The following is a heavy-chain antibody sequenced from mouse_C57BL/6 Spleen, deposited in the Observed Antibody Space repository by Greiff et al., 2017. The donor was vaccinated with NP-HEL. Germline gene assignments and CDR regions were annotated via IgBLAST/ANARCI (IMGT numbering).Heavy chain of an antibody. CDR3: ASMVTTEWFAY. V-gene: IGHV1-82*01. CDR1: GYAFSSSW. Sequence: VQLQQSGPELVKPGASVKISCKASGYAFSSSWMNWVKQRPGKGLEWIGRIYPGDGDTNYNGKFKGKATLTADKSSSTAYMQLSSLTSEDSAVYFCASMVTTEWFAYWGQGTLVTVSA. CDR2: IYPGDGDT. J-gene: IGHJ3*01. D-gene: IGHD2-2*01.